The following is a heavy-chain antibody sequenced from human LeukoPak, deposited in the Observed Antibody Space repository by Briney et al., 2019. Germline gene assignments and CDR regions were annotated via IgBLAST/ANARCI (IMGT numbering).Heavy chain of an antibody. CDR2: ISYDGSNK. D-gene: IGHD6-13*01. V-gene: IGHV3-30*04. J-gene: IGHJ4*02. Sequence: PGRSLRLSCAASGFTFSSYAMHWVRKAPGKGLEWVAVISYDGSNKYYADSVKGRFTTSRDNSKNTLYLQMNSLRAEDTAVYYCASSSWYGAFDYWGQGTLVTVSS. CDR1: GFTFSSYA. CDR3: ASSSWYGAFDY.